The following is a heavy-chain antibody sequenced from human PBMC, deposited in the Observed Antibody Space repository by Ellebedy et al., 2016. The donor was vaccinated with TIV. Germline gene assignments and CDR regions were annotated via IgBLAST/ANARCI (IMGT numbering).Heavy chain of an antibody. Sequence: AASVKVSCKASRGTFSSYAISWVRQAPGQGLEWMGRIIPILGIANYAQKFQGRVTITADKSTSTAYMELSSLRSEDTAVYYCATLFGMTTVTTYDYYGMDVWGQGTTVTVSS. CDR3: ATLFGMTTVTTYDYYGMDV. D-gene: IGHD4-17*01. CDR2: IIPILGIA. CDR1: RGTFSSYA. V-gene: IGHV1-69*04. J-gene: IGHJ6*02.